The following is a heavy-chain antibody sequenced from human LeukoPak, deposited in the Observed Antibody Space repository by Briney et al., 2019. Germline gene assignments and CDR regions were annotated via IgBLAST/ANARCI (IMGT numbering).Heavy chain of an antibody. J-gene: IGHJ4*02. CDR3: ARGIRWASDY. CDR1: GFTFSSYS. V-gene: IGHV3-64*01. Sequence: QPGGSLRLSCAASGFTFSSYSMVWVRQAPGKGLEYVSGITSNGGTTYYGNSVKGRFTISRDNSKDTLYFQMGSLRTEDMAVYYCARGIRWASDYWGQGTPVTVAS. D-gene: IGHD4-23*01. CDR2: ITSNGGTT.